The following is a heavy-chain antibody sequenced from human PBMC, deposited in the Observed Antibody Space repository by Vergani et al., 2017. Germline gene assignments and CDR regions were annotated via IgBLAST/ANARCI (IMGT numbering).Heavy chain of an antibody. V-gene: IGHV4-38-2*01. D-gene: IGHD3-9*01. CDR1: DYSISSGYY. Sequence: QVQLQESGPGLVKPSETLSVTCVVSDYSISSGYYWGWIRQPPGKGLEWIGSIYHSGNTYYNPSLKSRVTISVETSNNHFSLRLTSLTAADTAVYYCARRSGIVYDIFSGTQYFFDFWGQGTLVTVSS. CDR2: IYHSGNT. CDR3: ARRSGIVYDIFSGTQYFFDF. J-gene: IGHJ4*02.